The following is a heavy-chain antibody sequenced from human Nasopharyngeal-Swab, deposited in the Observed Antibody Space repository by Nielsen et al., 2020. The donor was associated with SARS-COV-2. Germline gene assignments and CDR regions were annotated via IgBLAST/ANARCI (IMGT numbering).Heavy chain of an antibody. CDR2: IWYDGSNK. CDR3: ARDKDSYGYGSAFDI. CDR1: GFTFSSYG. V-gene: IGHV3-33*01. J-gene: IGHJ3*02. D-gene: IGHD5-18*01. Sequence: GGSLRLSCAASGFTFSSYGMHWVRQAPGQGLEWVAVIWYDGSNKYYADSVKGRFTISRDNSKNTLYLQMNSLRAEDTAVYYCARDKDSYGYGSAFDIWGQGTMVTVSS.